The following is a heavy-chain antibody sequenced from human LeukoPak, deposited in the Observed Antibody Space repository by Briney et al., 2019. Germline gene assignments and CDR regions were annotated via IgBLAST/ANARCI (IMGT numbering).Heavy chain of an antibody. D-gene: IGHD6-19*01. V-gene: IGHV1-2*06. Sequence: PGGSLRLSCAASGFTFSSYGMHWVRQAPGQGLEWMGRINPNSGGTNYAQRFQGRVTMTRDTSISTVYMELSRLTSDDTAVYYCARDRSAVAGTAAYWGQGTLVTVSS. J-gene: IGHJ4*02. CDR1: GFTFSSYG. CDR2: INPNSGGT. CDR3: ARDRSAVAGTAAY.